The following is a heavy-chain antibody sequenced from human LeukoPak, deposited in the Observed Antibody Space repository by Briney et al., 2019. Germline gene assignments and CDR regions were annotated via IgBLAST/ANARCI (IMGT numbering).Heavy chain of an antibody. CDR1: GCTFTGYY. D-gene: IGHD6-13*01. J-gene: IGHJ5*02. Sequence: ASVKVSCKASGCTFTGYYMHWVRQAPGQGLGWMGRINPNSGGTNYAQKLQGRVTMTTDTSTSTAYMELRSLRSDDTAVYYCARDSSSWSDWFDPWGQGTLVTVSS. V-gene: IGHV1-2*06. CDR2: INPNSGGT. CDR3: ARDSSSWSDWFDP.